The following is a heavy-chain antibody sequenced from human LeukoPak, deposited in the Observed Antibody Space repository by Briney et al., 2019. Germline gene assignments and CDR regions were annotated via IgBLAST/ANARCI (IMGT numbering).Heavy chain of an antibody. D-gene: IGHD6-19*01. J-gene: IGHJ6*03. Sequence: GGSLRLSCAASGFTFDDYGMRWVRQAPGKGLEWASGINWNGGSTGYADSVKGRFTISRDNAKNSLYLQMNSLRAEDTALYYCARRSGRTNYYMDVWGKGTTVTVSS. CDR3: ARRSGRTNYYMDV. V-gene: IGHV3-20*04. CDR2: INWNGGST. CDR1: GFTFDDYG.